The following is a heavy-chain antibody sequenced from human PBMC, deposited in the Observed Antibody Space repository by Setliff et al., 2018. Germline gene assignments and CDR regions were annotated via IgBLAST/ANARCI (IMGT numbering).Heavy chain of an antibody. CDR2: IKQDGSEK. J-gene: IGHJ4*02. CDR3: ARELPNTVLQK. CDR1: GFTFSSYW. Sequence: PGESLKISCAASGFTFSSYWMSWVRQAPGKGLEWVANIKQDGSEKYYVDSVKGRFTISRDNAKNSLYLQMNSLRAEDTAVYYCARELPNTVLQKWGQGTLVTVSS. V-gene: IGHV3-7*01. D-gene: IGHD3-10*01.